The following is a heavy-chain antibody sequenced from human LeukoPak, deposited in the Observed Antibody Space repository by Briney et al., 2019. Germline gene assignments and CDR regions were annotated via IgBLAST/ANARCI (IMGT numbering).Heavy chain of an antibody. V-gene: IGHV1-2*02. CDR3: AVGRDAFDI. CDR1: ASTFTGYY. Sequence: ASVNVTCKASASTFTGYYNHRVRQAPAPGHEWMGWINPNSGGTKYGQKFPGRVNMTRDTSMRTAYMELSRMRSDDTAMYYCAVGRDAFDIWGQGTMVTVSS. D-gene: IGHD1-26*01. CDR2: INPNSGGT. J-gene: IGHJ3*02.